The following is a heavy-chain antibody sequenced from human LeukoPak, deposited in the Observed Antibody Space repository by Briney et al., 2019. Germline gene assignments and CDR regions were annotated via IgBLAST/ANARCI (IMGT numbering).Heavy chain of an antibody. D-gene: IGHD3-10*01. V-gene: IGHV1-8*01. CDR3: ARRGGLKRPGRCIDY. J-gene: IGHJ4*02. Sequence: ASVKVSCTAPGYTFTSYDINWVRQATGQGLEWMGWMNPNSGNTGYAQKFQGRVTMTRNTSISTAYMELSSLRSEDTAVYYCARRGGLKRPGRCIDYWGKGTLVTVSS. CDR1: GYTFTSYD. CDR2: MNPNSGNT.